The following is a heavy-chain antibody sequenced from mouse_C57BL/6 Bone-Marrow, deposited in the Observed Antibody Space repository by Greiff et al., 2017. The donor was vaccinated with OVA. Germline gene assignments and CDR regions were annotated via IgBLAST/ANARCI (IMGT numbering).Heavy chain of an antibody. Sequence: QVQLQQPVAELVKPGASVKLSCTASGYTFTSYWMHWVKQRPGQGLEWIGMIHPDSGSTNYTAKFKSKATLTVDKSSSTAYMQLSSLTSEDSAVDYCARYDLSVVATRDYWGQGTTLTVSS. V-gene: IGHV1-64*01. D-gene: IGHD1-1*01. CDR2: IHPDSGST. J-gene: IGHJ2*01. CDR3: ARYDLSVVATRDY. CDR1: GYTFTSYW.